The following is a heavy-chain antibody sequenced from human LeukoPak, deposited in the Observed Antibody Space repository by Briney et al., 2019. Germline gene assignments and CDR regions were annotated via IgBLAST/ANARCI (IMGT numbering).Heavy chain of an antibody. CDR2: IYYTGST. D-gene: IGHD3-22*01. CDR1: GGYISGYY. V-gene: IGHV4-59*01. CDR3: ARGSFDSSGNYYFDY. Sequence: PETLSLTCTVSGGYISGYYWSWIRQPPGKGMEWIGYIYYTGSTNYNPSLKGRVTTSVDTSEKQFSLKLRSVTAADTAVYYCARGSFDSSGNYYFDYWGRGTLVAVSS. J-gene: IGHJ4*02.